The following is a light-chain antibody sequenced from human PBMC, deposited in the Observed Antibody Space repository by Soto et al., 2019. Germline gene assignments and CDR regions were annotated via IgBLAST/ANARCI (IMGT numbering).Light chain of an antibody. CDR2: ASS. CDR3: QQSYRTPRT. CDR1: PSISSY. Sequence: DIQMPQSPSSLSASVGDRVTITCRASPSISSYLNWYQQKPGQAPKLLIYASSSLQSGVPSRFSGSGSGTDFTLTISSLQPEDFATYYCQQSYRTPRTFGQGTKVEIK. J-gene: IGKJ1*01. V-gene: IGKV1-39*01.